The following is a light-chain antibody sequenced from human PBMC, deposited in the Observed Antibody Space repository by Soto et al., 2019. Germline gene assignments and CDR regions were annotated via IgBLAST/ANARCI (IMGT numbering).Light chain of an antibody. J-gene: IGKJ5*01. V-gene: IGKV1-9*01. CDR3: QQLNSYPIT. CDR2: AAS. Sequence: DIHLTQSPSFLSASVGDRVTITCRASQGISSFLAWYQQKPGKAPNLLIYAASTLQSGVPSRFSGSGSGTEFTLTISSLQPEDCATYSCQQLNSYPITIGQGTRLEIK. CDR1: QGISSF.